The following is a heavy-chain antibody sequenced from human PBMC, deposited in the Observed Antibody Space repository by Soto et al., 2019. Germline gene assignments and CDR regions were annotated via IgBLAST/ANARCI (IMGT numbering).Heavy chain of an antibody. V-gene: IGHV3-21*01. CDR1: GFTFSTYS. J-gene: IGHJ6*02. CDR2: ISSRSDI. CDR3: AREYTAWPLAYGLDV. D-gene: IGHD2-2*02. Sequence: LRLSCVGSGFTFSTYSINWVRQAPGKGLEWVSSISSRSDIYYADSVKGRFTISRDNAKNSVSLQMNSLRAEDTAVYYCAREYTAWPLAYGLDVWGQGTTVTVSS.